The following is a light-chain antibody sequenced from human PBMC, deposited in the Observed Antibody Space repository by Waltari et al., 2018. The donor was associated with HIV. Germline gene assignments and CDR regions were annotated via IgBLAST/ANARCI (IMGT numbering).Light chain of an antibody. CDR3: AAWDDSLSGKWV. CDR2: RNN. J-gene: IGLJ3*02. V-gene: IGLV1-47*01. CDR1: SSNIGSNF. Sequence: QSLLTQPPSASGTPGQRVTISCSGSSSNIGSNFVYWYQQLPGTAPKLLIYRNNQRPSGVPDLFSGSKSGTSASLAISGLRSEDEADFYCAAWDDSLSGKWVFGGGTKLTVL.